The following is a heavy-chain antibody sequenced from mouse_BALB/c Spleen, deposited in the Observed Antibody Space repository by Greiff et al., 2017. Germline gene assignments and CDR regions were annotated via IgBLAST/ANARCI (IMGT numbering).Heavy chain of an antibody. Sequence: EVHLVESGGGLVQPGGSLRLSCATSGFTFTDYYMSWVRQPPGKALEWLGFIRNKANGYTTEYSASVKGRFTISRDNSQSILYLQMNTLRAEDSATYYCASLLTLSAMDYWGQGTSVTVSS. J-gene: IGHJ4*01. CDR1: GFTFTDYY. CDR2: IRNKANGYTT. V-gene: IGHV7-3*02. D-gene: IGHD4-1*01. CDR3: ASLLTLSAMDY.